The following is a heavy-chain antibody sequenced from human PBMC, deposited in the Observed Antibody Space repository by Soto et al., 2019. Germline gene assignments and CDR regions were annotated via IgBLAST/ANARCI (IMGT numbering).Heavy chain of an antibody. V-gene: IGHV4-30-4*01. CDR3: ARVRYSATWYITFDI. J-gene: IGHJ3*02. CDR2: ISFSRSA. D-gene: IGHD6-13*01. Sequence: VQLQESGPGLVKPSQTLSLSCTVSGDSITNGDYYWSWIRQPPGKGLEWIGYISFSRSAYYTPSLKSRVTISSETSKNQFSLKLSSVTAADTAVYYCARVRYSATWYITFDIWGRWTLVTVSS. CDR1: GDSITNGDYY.